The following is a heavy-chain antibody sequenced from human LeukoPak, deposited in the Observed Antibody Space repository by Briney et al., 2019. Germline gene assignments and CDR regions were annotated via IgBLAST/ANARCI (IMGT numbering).Heavy chain of an antibody. D-gene: IGHD2-8*01. V-gene: IGHV3-66*01. CDR2: IYSGGST. CDR1: GXTVSTNY. CDR3: ARGGTYAVYYFGMDV. J-gene: IGHJ6*02. Sequence: GGSLRLSCVASGXTVSTNYINWVRQAPGKGLEWVSVIYSGGSTNFADSVKGRFTISRDNSKNTLYLQMNSLRAEDTAVYYCARGGTYAVYYFGMDVWGQGTTVTVSS.